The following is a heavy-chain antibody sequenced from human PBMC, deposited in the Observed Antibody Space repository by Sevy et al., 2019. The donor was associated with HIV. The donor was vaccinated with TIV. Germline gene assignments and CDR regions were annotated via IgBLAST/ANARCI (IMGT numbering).Heavy chain of an antibody. V-gene: IGHV3-15*01. CDR1: GLTFSNAW. CDR3: TTDSSGLTTGGFDY. CDR2: IKSKTDGGTT. Sequence: GGSLRLSCAASGLTFSNAWMSWVRQAPGKGLEWVGRIKSKTDGGTTDYAAPVKGRFTISRDDSKNTLYLQMNSLKTEDTAVYYCTTDSSGLTTGGFDYWGQGTLVTVSS. D-gene: IGHD4-17*01. J-gene: IGHJ4*02.